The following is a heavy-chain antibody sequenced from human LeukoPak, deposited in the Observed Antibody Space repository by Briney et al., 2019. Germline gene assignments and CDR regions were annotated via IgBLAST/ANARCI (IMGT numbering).Heavy chain of an antibody. CDR1: GYTFTAYY. J-gene: IGHJ6*02. Sequence: GASVKVSCKASGYTFTAYYMHWVRQAPGHGLEWMGWINPNSGGTNYAQKFQGRVTMTRDTSISTAYMELSRLRSDDTAVYYCAREGKSPGFDYYYYGMDVWGQGTTVTVSS. CDR3: AREGKSPGFDYYYYGMDV. V-gene: IGHV1-2*02. D-gene: IGHD3-3*01. CDR2: INPNSGGT.